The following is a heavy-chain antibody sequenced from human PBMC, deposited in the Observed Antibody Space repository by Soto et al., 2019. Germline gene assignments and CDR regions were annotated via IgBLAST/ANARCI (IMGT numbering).Heavy chain of an antibody. CDR3: ARGYGYDSSGYYPAGTITGWFDP. CDR2: IYYSGST. CDR1: GGSISSGDYY. V-gene: IGHV4-30-4*01. Sequence: SETLSLTCTVSGGSISSGDYYWSWIRQPPGKGLEWIGYIYYSGSTYYNPSLKSRVTISVDTSKNQFSLKLSSVTAADTAVYYCARGYGYDSSGYYPAGTITGWFDPCGQGSLVPVSS. D-gene: IGHD3-22*01. J-gene: IGHJ5*02.